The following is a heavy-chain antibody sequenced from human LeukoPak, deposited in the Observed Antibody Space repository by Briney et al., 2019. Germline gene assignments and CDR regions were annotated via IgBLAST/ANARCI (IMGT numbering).Heavy chain of an antibody. CDR1: GFTFSSYW. CDR2: IRQDGSQK. V-gene: IGHV3-7*01. D-gene: IGHD5-24*01. J-gene: IGHJ4*02. CDR3: ARPRWGPNDY. Sequence: GGSLRLSCAASGFTFSSYWMSWVRQAPGKGLEWVATIRQDGSQKYYVDSVKGRFTISRDNAKNSLYLQMNSLRAEDTAVYYCARPRWGPNDYWGQGTLVTVSS.